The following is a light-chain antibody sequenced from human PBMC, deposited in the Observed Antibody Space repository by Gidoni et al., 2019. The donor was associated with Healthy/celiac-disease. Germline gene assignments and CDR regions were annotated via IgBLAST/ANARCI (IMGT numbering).Light chain of an antibody. J-gene: IGKJ2*01. CDR1: QSVSSRC. Sequence: EVVLTQSPGTLSLSPGERATLSCRASQSVSSRCLDWYQQKHGQAPRLLRATGIPDRFSGSGSGTDFTLTITRLEPEDFAVYYCQQCGSSPYTFGQGTNLEI. CDR3: QQCGSSPYT. V-gene: IGKV3-20*01.